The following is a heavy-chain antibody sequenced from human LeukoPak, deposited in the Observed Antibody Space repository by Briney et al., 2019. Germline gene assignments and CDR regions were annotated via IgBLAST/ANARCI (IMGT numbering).Heavy chain of an antibody. D-gene: IGHD1-26*01. CDR1: GFTFSSYG. CDR3: AKDRSSYRASDYYYYYGMDV. J-gene: IGHJ6*02. CDR2: ISYDGSNK. V-gene: IGHV3-30*18. Sequence: GGSLRLSCAASGFTFSSYGMHWVRQAPGKGLEWVAVISYDGSNKYYADSVKGRFTISRDNSKNTLYLQMNSLRAEDTAVYYCAKDRSSYRASDYYYYYGMDVWGQGTTVTVSS.